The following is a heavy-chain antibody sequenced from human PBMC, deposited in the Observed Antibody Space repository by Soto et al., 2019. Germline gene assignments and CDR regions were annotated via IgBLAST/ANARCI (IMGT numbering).Heavy chain of an antibody. Sequence: ASVKVSCKASGYTFSDYFMHWVRQAPGQGLEWMGWINPNSGATYYAQKFQGRVTMTRDTSINTAYMELTRLRSDDTAVYYCARDYGDYLNWFDPWGQGTLVTVS. J-gene: IGHJ5*02. CDR2: INPNSGAT. CDR1: GYTFSDYF. D-gene: IGHD4-17*01. CDR3: ARDYGDYLNWFDP. V-gene: IGHV1-2*02.